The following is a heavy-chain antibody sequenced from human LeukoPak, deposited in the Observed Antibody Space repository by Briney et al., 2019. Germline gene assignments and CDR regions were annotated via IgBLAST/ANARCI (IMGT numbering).Heavy chain of an antibody. Sequence: GGSLRLSCEASGFTFSSYAMSWVRQAPGKGLEWVSSISGSGDYTYYADSVKGRFTISRDNSNNTLYLQMNSLRAEDTAVYYCAKGVSGAYYFDFWGQGTLVTVSS. V-gene: IGHV3-23*01. CDR2: ISGSGDYT. CDR3: AKGVSGAYYFDF. CDR1: GFTFSSYA. J-gene: IGHJ4*02. D-gene: IGHD6-25*01.